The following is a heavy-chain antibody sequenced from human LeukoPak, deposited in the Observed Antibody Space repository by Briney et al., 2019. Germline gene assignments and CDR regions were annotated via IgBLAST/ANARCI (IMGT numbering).Heavy chain of an antibody. CDR1: GGSFSGYY. CDR3: ARVRRDYYYYYGMDV. J-gene: IGHJ6*02. CDR2: IYYSGST. V-gene: IGHV4-59*01. Sequence: SETLSLTCAVYGGSFSGYYWSWIRQPPGKRLEWIGYIYYSGSTNYNPSLKSRVTISVDTSKNQFSLKLSSVTAADTAVYYCARVRRDYYYYYGMDVWGQGTTVTVSS. D-gene: IGHD3-16*01.